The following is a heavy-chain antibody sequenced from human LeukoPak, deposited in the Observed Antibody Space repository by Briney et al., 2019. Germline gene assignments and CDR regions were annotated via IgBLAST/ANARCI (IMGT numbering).Heavy chain of an antibody. V-gene: IGHV4-34*01. J-gene: IGHJ1*01. CDR1: GGSFSGYY. Sequence: SETLSLTCAVYGGSFSGYYWSWIRQPPGKGLEWIGEINHSGSTNYNPSLKSRVTISVDTSKNQFSLKLSSVTAADTAVYYCARDRNYYGSGSYPSAGYFQHWGQGTLVTVSS. CDR2: INHSGST. D-gene: IGHD3-10*01. CDR3: ARDRNYYGSGSYPSAGYFQH.